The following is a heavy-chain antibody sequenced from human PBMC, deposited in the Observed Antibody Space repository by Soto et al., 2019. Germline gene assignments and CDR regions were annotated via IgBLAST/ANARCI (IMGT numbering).Heavy chain of an antibody. V-gene: IGHV3-9*01. Sequence: GGSLRLSCAASGFTFGNYAMQWVRQAPGKGLEWVSGISWESGIIGYADSVKGRFTISRDNAKNFLYLQMDSLRTEDTALYYCAKDNTGWSGSPIDFWGQGTLVTVSS. D-gene: IGHD6-19*01. CDR2: ISWESGII. CDR3: AKDNTGWSGSPIDF. CDR1: GFTFGNYA. J-gene: IGHJ4*02.